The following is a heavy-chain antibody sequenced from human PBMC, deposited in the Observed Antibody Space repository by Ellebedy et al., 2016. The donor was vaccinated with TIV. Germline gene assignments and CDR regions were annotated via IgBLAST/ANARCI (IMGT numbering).Heavy chain of an antibody. Sequence: SETLSLXXSVSGGSMKNYYWTWIRQSAGKGLEWIGRISDRGSTTYSPSLKSRVSMSVDTSKNQFSLKLSFVTAADTAVYYCARDLKKTAPQVSYYYYAMDVWGQGTTVTVSS. V-gene: IGHV4-4*07. CDR1: GGSMKNYY. D-gene: IGHD2-21*02. CDR3: ARDLKKTAPQVSYYYYAMDV. CDR2: ISDRGST. J-gene: IGHJ6*02.